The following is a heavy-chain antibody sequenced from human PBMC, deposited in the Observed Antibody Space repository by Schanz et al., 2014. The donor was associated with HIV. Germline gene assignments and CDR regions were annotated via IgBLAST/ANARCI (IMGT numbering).Heavy chain of an antibody. D-gene: IGHD3-10*01. CDR1: GFTFNNYG. CDR2: INHRGIT. CDR3: ARGPWAGSGSYPLDY. V-gene: IGHV4-34*01. J-gene: IGHJ4*02. Sequence: VQLVESGGGLVKRGGSLRLSCAASGFTFNNYGVNWVRQPPGKGLEWIGEINHRGITNYNPSLESRVTISMDTSKNQFSRKLNSATAADTATYYCARGPWAGSGSYPLDYWGQGTLVTVSS.